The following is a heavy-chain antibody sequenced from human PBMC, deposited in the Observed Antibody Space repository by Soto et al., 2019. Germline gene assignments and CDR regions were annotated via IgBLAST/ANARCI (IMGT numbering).Heavy chain of an antibody. D-gene: IGHD1-1*01. J-gene: IGHJ6*02. Sequence: EVQLLESGGGLVQPGGSLRLSCAASGFTFSTYAMNWVRQAPGNGLEWVSAISGSGGSIHYADSGKGRSTISRDNPKNALYLPINSLRDDDTAVYPCVKGCWKGAVWGQGTAVTVSS. CDR2: ISGSGGSI. CDR1: GFTFSTYA. CDR3: VKGCWKGAV. V-gene: IGHV3-23*01.